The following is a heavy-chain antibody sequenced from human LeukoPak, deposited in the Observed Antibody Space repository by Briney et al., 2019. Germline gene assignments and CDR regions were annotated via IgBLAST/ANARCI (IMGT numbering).Heavy chain of an antibody. J-gene: IGHJ4*02. D-gene: IGHD2-2*01. CDR1: GFTFNTYT. V-gene: IGHV3-21*01. Sequence: GGSLRLSCAASGFTFNTYTMNWVRQAPGKGLEWVSSIGSSSNNINYADSVKGRFTISRDNAMNSVHLQMNSLRVEDTAVYYCARGYQRPDYWGQGTLITVSS. CDR2: IGSSSNNI. CDR3: ARGYQRPDY.